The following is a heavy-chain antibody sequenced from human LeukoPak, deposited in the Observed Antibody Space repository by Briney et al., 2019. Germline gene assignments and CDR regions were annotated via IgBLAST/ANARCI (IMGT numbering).Heavy chain of an antibody. CDR2: IYSGGGT. J-gene: IGHJ4*02. V-gene: IGHV3-66*01. Sequence: GGSLRLSCAVSGFTVSSNYMTWVRQAPGKGLEWVSVIYSGGGTYYADSVKGRFTISRDNSKNPVYLQMNSLRVEDTAVYYCARSRGTFLPHDYWGQGTLGTVSS. CDR1: GFTVSSNY. D-gene: IGHD3-16*01. CDR3: ARSRGTFLPHDY.